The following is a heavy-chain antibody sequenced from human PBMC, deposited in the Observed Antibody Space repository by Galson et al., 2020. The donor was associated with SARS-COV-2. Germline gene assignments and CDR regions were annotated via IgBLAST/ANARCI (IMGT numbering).Heavy chain of an antibody. CDR2: VNFGGDT. J-gene: IGHJ6*03. D-gene: IGHD3-16*01. CDR1: GGSFSGYS. V-gene: IGHV4-34*01. Sequence: SETLSLTCAVYGGSFSGYSWTWVRQAPGKGLEWIGEVNFGGDTKYSPSLRSRATLSVDASKNQFSLRLRSLSAADTALYFCARGRQGVGPSPVLGLGPFYSYYYMDVWGRGTTVTVS. CDR3: ARGRQGVGPSPVLGLGPFYSYYYMDV.